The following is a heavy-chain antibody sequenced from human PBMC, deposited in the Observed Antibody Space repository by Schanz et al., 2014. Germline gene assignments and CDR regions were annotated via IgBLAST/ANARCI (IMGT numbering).Heavy chain of an antibody. Sequence: QVQLVHSGAEVKKPGSSVKVSCKASRSTFSSYTISWVRQARGQGLEWVGRFIPILDVGNYAQQFQGRVTFTADKSTSTAYMELSSLRSDDTALYYCATMWAYCTITTCHTLEPCDVWGQGTMVAVSS. J-gene: IGHJ3*01. CDR3: ATMWAYCTITTCHTLEPCDV. D-gene: IGHD2-2*01. CDR1: RSTFSSYT. CDR2: FIPILDVG. V-gene: IGHV1-69*02.